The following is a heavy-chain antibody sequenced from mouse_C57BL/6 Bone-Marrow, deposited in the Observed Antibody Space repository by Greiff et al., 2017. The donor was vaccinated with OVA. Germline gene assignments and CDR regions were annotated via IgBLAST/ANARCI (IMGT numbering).Heavy chain of an antibody. Sequence: QVQLQQSGAELARPGASVKLSCKASGYTFTSYGISWVKQRTGQGLEWIGEIYPRSGNTYYNEKFKGKATLTADKSSSTAYMELRSLTSEDSAVYFCARYVYYGSSYWYIEVWGTGTTVTVSS. CDR3: ARYVYYGSSYWYIEV. CDR2: IYPRSGNT. D-gene: IGHD1-1*01. V-gene: IGHV1-81*01. J-gene: IGHJ1*03. CDR1: GYTFTSYG.